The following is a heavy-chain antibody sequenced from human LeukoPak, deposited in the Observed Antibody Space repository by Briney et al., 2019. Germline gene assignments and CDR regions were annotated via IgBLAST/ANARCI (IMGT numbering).Heavy chain of an antibody. D-gene: IGHD3-22*01. CDR2: MNPNSGNT. Sequence: ASVKVSCKSSGYTFTSYDINWVRQATGQGLEWMGWMNPNSGNTGYAQKFQGRVTMTRNTSISTAYMELSSLRSEDTAVYYCATGRMYDSSGYEINHWGQGTLVTVSS. CDR1: GYTFTSYD. V-gene: IGHV1-8*01. CDR3: ATGRMYDSSGYEINH. J-gene: IGHJ5*02.